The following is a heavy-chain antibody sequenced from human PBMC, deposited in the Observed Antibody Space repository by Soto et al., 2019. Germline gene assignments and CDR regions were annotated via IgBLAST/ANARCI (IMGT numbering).Heavy chain of an antibody. J-gene: IGHJ6*02. CDR1: GGTFSSYA. CDR3: ASTIATAYGMDA. CDR2: IIPIFGTA. Sequence: KVSCKASGGTFSSYAISWVRQAPGQGLEWMGGIIPIFGTANYAQKFQGRVTITADESTSTAYMELSSLRSEDTAVYYCASTIATAYGMDAWGQGTTVTVSS. D-gene: IGHD3-9*01. V-gene: IGHV1-69*01.